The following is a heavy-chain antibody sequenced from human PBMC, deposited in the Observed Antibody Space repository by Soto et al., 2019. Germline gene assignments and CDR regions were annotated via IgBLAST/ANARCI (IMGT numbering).Heavy chain of an antibody. CDR3: ATVDNYYGSAF. D-gene: IGHD3-10*01. J-gene: IGHJ4*02. V-gene: IGHV3-33*01. CDR1: GLTFSNYG. Sequence: QEQLVESGGGVVQPGTSLRLSCEASGLTFSNYGMHWVRQAPGKGLEWVAVIWYDGITKFYADSVQGRFSVSRDNSKNTLYLQMNSLTAEDTAVYFCATVDNYYGSAFWGQVTLVTVSP. CDR2: IWYDGITK.